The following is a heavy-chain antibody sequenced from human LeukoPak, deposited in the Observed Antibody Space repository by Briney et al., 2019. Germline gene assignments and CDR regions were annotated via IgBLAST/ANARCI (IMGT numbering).Heavy chain of an antibody. V-gene: IGHV1-24*01. J-gene: IGHJ4*02. Sequence: GASVKVSCKVSGYTLTELSMHWVRQAPGKGLEWMGGFDPKDGETIYAQKFQGRVTMTEDTSTDTAYMELSSLRSEDTAVYYCATGLNMAASHTPADYWGQGTLVTVSS. D-gene: IGHD5-24*01. CDR1: GYTLTELS. CDR3: ATGLNMAASHTPADY. CDR2: FDPKDGET.